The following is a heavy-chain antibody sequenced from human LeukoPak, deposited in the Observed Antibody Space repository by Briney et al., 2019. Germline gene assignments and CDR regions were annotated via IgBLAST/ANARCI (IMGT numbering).Heavy chain of an antibody. V-gene: IGHV1-69*05. CDR2: IVPIFGTT. CDR1: GGTFSSYA. D-gene: IGHD3-10*01. J-gene: IGHJ4*02. Sequence: SVKVSCKAAGGTFSSYAITWVRQAPGQGLEWMGRIVPIFGTTHYAQNLQGRATITTDESTGTAYMELSGLRSEDTAVYFCARSYGSGSFLDYWGQGTLVTVSS. CDR3: ARSYGSGSFLDY.